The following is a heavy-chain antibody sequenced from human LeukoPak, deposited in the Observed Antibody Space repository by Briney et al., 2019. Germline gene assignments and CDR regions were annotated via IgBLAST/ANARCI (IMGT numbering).Heavy chain of an antibody. CDR1: GGTFSSYA. D-gene: IGHD6-19*01. Sequence: SVKVSCKASGGTFSSYAISWVRQAPGQGLEWMGGIIPMFGTANYAQKFQGRVTITADESTSTAYMELSSLRSEDTAVYYCASLVAVVSGWYYFDYWGQGTLVTVSS. CDR2: IIPMFGTA. V-gene: IGHV1-69*13. CDR3: ASLVAVVSGWYYFDY. J-gene: IGHJ4*02.